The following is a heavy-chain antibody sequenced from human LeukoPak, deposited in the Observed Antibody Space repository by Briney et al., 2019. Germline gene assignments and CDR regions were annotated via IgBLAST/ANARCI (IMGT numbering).Heavy chain of an antibody. CDR2: IYHGGST. D-gene: IGHD2/OR15-2a*01. J-gene: IGHJ6*03. V-gene: IGHV4-38-2*02. CDR1: GYSISSGYY. CDR3: ARSRVILYYYYYMDV. Sequence: SETLSLTCTVSGYSISSGYYWGWIRQPPGKGPEWIGSIYHGGSTFYNPSLKSRVTISVDTSKNQFSLKLSSVTAADTAVYYCARSRVILYYYYYMDVWGKGTTVTVSS.